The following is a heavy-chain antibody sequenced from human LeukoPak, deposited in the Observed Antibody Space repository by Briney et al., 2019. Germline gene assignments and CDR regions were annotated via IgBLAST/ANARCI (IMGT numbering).Heavy chain of an antibody. CDR3: TGHHQAYSRTY. Sequence: GGSLRLSCAGSGFTFSSYWMHWVRQAPGKGLVWVSRISTDASSTTYADSVKGRFTISRDNAKDTLYLQMNSLRAKDTAVYYCTGHHQAYSRTYWGQGTLVTVSS. CDR2: ISTDASST. J-gene: IGHJ4*02. CDR1: GFTFSSYW. D-gene: IGHD4-11*01. V-gene: IGHV3-74*01.